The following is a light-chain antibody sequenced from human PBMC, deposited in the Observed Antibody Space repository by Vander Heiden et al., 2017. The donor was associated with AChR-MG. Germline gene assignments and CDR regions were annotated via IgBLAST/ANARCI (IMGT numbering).Light chain of an antibody. V-gene: IGKV1-5*03. J-gene: IGKJ5*01. CDR1: QTISSW. CDR3: QQYNTFSIT. Sequence: DIQMTQSPSTLSASVGDRVTITCRASQTISSWLAWYQQKPGKAPKLLISKASTLESGVPSRISGSGYGTEFTLTISGLQPDDFATYYCQQYNTFSITFGQGTRLEIK. CDR2: KAS.